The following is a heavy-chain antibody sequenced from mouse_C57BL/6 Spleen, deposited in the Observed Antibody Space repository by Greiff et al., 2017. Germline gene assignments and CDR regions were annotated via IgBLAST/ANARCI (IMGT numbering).Heavy chain of an antibody. J-gene: IGHJ4*01. Sequence: QVQLQPPGAELVMPGASVKLSCKASGYTFTSYWLHWVKQRPGQGLEWIGEIDTSDSYTNYNQKFKGKSTLTVDKSSSTAYMQLSSPTSEDSAVYYCARSGYSNYLYAMDYWGQGTSVTVSS. CDR3: ARSGYSNYLYAMDY. D-gene: IGHD2-5*01. CDR1: GYTFTSYW. V-gene: IGHV1-69*01. CDR2: IDTSDSYT.